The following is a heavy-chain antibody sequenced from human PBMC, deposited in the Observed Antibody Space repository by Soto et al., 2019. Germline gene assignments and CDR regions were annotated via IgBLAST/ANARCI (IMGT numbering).Heavy chain of an antibody. V-gene: IGHV4-34*01. Sequence: QVQLQQWGAGLLKPSETLSLTCAVYGGSFSGYYWSWIRQPPGKGLEWIGEINHSGSTNYNPSLKSRVTLSVDTSKNQFSLKLSSVTAADTAVYYCARSGPRNWFDPWGQGTLVTVSS. J-gene: IGHJ5*02. CDR2: INHSGST. D-gene: IGHD7-27*01. CDR3: ARSGPRNWFDP. CDR1: GGSFSGYY.